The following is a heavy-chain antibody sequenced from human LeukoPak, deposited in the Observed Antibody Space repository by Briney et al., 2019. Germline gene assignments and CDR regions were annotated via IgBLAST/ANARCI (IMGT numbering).Heavy chain of an antibody. V-gene: IGHV3-30*04. CDR1: GFTFSSYA. J-gene: IGHJ4*02. D-gene: IGHD6-13*01. CDR2: ISYDGSNK. Sequence: GGSLRLSCAASGFTFSSYAMHWVRQAPGKGLERVAVISYDGSNKYYADSVKGRFTISRDNSKNTLYLQMNSLRAEDTAVYYCAKAAAASYYFDYWGQGTLVTVSS. CDR3: AKAAAASYYFDY.